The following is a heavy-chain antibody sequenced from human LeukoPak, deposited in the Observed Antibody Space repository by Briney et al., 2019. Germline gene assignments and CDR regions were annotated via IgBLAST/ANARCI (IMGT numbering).Heavy chain of an antibody. J-gene: IGHJ4*02. CDR1: GFTFSTYS. V-gene: IGHV3-21*06. CDR2: ISSNSRYI. Sequence: GGSLRLSCAASGFTFSTYSMNWVRQAPGKGLEWVSSISSNSRYIYYADSMRGRFTISRDNAKNSLYLQMNSLKPEDTAVYYCARAGFTFSDYFGSFFDYWGQGTLVTVSS. CDR3: ARAGFTFSDYFGSFFDY. D-gene: IGHD3-10*01.